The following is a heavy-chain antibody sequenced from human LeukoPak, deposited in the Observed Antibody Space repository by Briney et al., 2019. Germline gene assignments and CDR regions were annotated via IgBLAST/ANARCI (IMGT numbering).Heavy chain of an antibody. CDR1: GFTFSSYS. Sequence: GGSLRLSCAASGFTFSSYSMNWVRQAPGKGLECVSSISSSSSYIYYADSVKGRFTISRDNAKNSLYLQMNSLRAEDTAVYYCASSAGYCSGGSCYYYWGQGTLVTVSS. V-gene: IGHV3-21*01. J-gene: IGHJ4*02. CDR3: ASSAGYCSGGSCYYY. CDR2: ISSSSSYI. D-gene: IGHD2-15*01.